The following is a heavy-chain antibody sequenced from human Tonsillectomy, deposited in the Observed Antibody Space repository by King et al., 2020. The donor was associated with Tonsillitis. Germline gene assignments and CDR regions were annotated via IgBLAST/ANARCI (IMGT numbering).Heavy chain of an antibody. CDR1: GFTFSSYA. J-gene: IGHJ3*02. CDR3: AKAYYGSGSSYSYAFDI. Sequence: VQLVESGGGLVQPGGSLRLSCAASGFTFSSYAMSWVRQAPGKGLEWVSAISGSGGSTYYADSVKGRFTISRDNSKNTLYLQMNSLRAEDTAVYYCAKAYYGSGSSYSYAFDIWGQGTMVTVSS. D-gene: IGHD3-10*01. V-gene: IGHV3-23*04. CDR2: ISGSGGST.